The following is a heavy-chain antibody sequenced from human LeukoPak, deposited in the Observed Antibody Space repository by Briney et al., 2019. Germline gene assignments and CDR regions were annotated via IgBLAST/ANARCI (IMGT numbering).Heavy chain of an antibody. Sequence: GGSLRLSCAASGFTFSDYYMSWIRQAPGKGLEWVSYISSSGSNIYYADSVKGRFTISRDNAKNSLYLQMNSLRAEDTAVYYCASLYYYDSSGYSDYWGQGTLVTVSS. V-gene: IGHV3-11*01. CDR3: ASLYYYDSSGYSDY. J-gene: IGHJ4*02. CDR1: GFTFSDYY. D-gene: IGHD3-22*01. CDR2: ISSSGSNI.